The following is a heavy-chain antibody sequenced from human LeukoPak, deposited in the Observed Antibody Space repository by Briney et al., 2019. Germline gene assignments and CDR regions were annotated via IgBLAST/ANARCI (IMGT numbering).Heavy chain of an antibody. CDR1: GFSFSNYW. Sequence: GGSLRLSCAASGFSFSNYWMTWLRQAPGKGLEWVANIRGDESRKYYLDSVTGRFTISRDNAKNSLYLQMNSLRAEDTAVYYCAREVGKQQLGTPGGCWGQGTLVTVSS. J-gene: IGHJ4*02. CDR2: IRGDESRK. D-gene: IGHD6-13*01. CDR3: AREVGKQQLGTPGGC. V-gene: IGHV3-7*01.